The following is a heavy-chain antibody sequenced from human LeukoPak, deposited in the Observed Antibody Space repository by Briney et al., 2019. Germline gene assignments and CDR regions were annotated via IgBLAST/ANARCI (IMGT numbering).Heavy chain of an antibody. CDR3: AKGMRSIAAAGPFDY. J-gene: IGHJ4*02. V-gene: IGHV3-30*02. CDR1: GFTFSSYG. CDR2: IRYDGSNK. D-gene: IGHD6-13*01. Sequence: GGSLRLSCAASGFTFSSYGMHWVRQAPGKGLEWVAFIRYDGSNKYYADSVKGRFTISRDNSKNTLYLQMNSLRAEDTAVYYCAKGMRSIAAAGPFDYWGQGTLVTVSS.